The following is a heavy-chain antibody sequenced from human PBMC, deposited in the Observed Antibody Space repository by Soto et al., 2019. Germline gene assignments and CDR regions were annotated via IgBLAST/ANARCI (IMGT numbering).Heavy chain of an antibody. V-gene: IGHV3-33*01. CDR1: GFTFSSYG. D-gene: IGHD2-2*02. J-gene: IGHJ6*02. CDR2: IWYDGSNK. CDR3: ARDLEDIVVVPAAINYYYGMDV. Sequence: QVQLVESGGGVVQPGRSLRLSCAASGFTFSSYGMHWVRQAQGKGLEWVAVIWYDGSNKYYADSVKGRFTISRDNSKNTLYLQMNSLRAEDTAVYYCARDLEDIVVVPAAINYYYGMDVWGQGTTVTVSS.